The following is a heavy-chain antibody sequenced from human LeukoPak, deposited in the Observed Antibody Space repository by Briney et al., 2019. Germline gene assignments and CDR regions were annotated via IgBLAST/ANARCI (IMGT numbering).Heavy chain of an antibody. V-gene: IGHV3-33*08. CDR2: IWYDGSNK. CDR1: GFTFSSYG. J-gene: IGHJ4*02. CDR3: ARDGRLGIPLQYYFDY. D-gene: IGHD7-27*01. Sequence: HPGRSLRLSCAASGFTFSSYGMHWVRQAPGKGLEWVAVIWYDGSNKYYADSVKGRFTISRDNSKNTLYLQMNSLRAEDTAVYYCARDGRLGIPLQYYFDYWGQGTLVTVSS.